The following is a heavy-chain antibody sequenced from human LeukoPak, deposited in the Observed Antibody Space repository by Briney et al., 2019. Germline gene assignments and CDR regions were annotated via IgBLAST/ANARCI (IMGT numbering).Heavy chain of an antibody. CDR3: ARLTDDCSSTSCYTYFDY. J-gene: IGHJ4*02. V-gene: IGHV5-51*01. D-gene: IGHD2-2*02. Sequence: GESLKISCKGSGYSFTSYWIGWVRQMPGKGLEWMGIIYPCDSDTRYSPSFQGQVTISADKSISTAYLQWSSLKASDTAMYYCARLTDDCSSTSCYTYFDYWGQGTLVTVSS. CDR2: IYPCDSDT. CDR1: GYSFTSYW.